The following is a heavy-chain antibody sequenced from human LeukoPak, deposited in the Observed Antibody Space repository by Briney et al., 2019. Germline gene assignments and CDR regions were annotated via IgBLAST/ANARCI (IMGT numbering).Heavy chain of an antibody. J-gene: IGHJ3*02. CDR3: ATTRGLQLYDAFDI. D-gene: IGHD6-13*01. CDR2: INPNSGGT. V-gene: IGHV1-2*02. Sequence: ASVTVSCKASEYTFTMHWVRQAPGQGLEWMGWINPNSGGTNYAQKFQGRVTMTRDTSISTAYMELSRLRSDDMAVYYCATTRGLQLYDAFDIWGQGTMVTVSS. CDR1: EYTFT.